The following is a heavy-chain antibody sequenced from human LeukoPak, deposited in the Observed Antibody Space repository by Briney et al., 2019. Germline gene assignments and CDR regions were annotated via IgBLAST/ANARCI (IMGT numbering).Heavy chain of an antibody. V-gene: IGHV3-49*03. CDR3: TRDRGAYNLYDY. D-gene: IGHD1-1*01. J-gene: IGHJ4*02. CDR1: GFTFGDFT. CDR2: IRSKAYGETA. Sequence: PGRCLRLSCTASGFTFGDFTKSWIREAPGKGLEWVGFIRSKAYGETADYAASVKGRFTISRDDSKAIAYLQMNSLKTEDTAVYHCTRDRGAYNLYDYWGQGTLVTVSS.